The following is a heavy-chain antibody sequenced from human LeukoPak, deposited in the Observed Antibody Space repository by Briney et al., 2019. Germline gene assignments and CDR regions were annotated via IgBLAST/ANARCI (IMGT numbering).Heavy chain of an antibody. Sequence: SETLSLTCTVSGGSISGYYWSWIRQPPGKALEWIGYVYYSGSTNYNPSFKSRVTISVDTSKKQFSLKLSSVTAADTAVYYCAREVAYSSGWYRFFDSWGQGTLVTVPS. CDR1: GGSISGYY. V-gene: IGHV4-59*12. J-gene: IGHJ4*02. CDR3: AREVAYSSGWYRFFDS. CDR2: VYYSGST. D-gene: IGHD6-19*01.